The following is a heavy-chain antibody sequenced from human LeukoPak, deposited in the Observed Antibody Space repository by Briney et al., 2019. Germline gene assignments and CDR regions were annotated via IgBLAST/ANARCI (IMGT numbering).Heavy chain of an antibody. J-gene: IGHJ4*02. Sequence: SETLSLTCTVSYGSISDISYYWGWIRQPPGKGLEWIGSIYYSGRTYYNSSLKSRVTISVDTSKNQFSLKVTSVTAADTAVYYCAREESIGRYQFLHDYWGQGTLVTVSS. CDR2: IYYSGRT. D-gene: IGHD1-26*01. V-gene: IGHV4-39*07. CDR1: YGSISDISYY. CDR3: AREESIGRYQFLHDY.